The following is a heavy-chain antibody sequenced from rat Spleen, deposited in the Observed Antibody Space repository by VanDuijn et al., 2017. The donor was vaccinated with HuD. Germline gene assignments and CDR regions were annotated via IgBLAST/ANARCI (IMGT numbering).Heavy chain of an antibody. CDR3: TRDYYSGGY. V-gene: IGHV5-46*01. Sequence: EVQLVESGGGLVQPGGSMKLSCAVSGFTSTSFPVAWVRQAPTKGLEWVATISASGGSTYFRDSVKGRFTISRDNAKSTLYLQMNSLRSEDTATYYCTRDYYSGGYWGQGVMVTVSS. D-gene: IGHD1-1*01. J-gene: IGHJ2*01. CDR1: GFTSTSFP. CDR2: ISASGGST.